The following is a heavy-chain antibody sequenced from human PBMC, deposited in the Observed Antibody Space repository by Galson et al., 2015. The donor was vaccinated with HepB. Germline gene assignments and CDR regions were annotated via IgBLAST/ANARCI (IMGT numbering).Heavy chain of an antibody. CDR1: GYTFTSYA. CDR2: INAGNGNT. CDR3: ARGSEPKIRITMVRGVNWGTAFWFDP. D-gene: IGHD3-10*01. V-gene: IGHV1-3*01. Sequence: SVKVSCKASGYTFTSYAMHWVRQAPGQRLEWMGWINAGNGNTKYSQKFQGRVTITRDTSASTAYMELSSLRSEDTAMYYCARGSEPKIRITMVRGVNWGTAFWFDPWGQGTLVTVSS. J-gene: IGHJ5*02.